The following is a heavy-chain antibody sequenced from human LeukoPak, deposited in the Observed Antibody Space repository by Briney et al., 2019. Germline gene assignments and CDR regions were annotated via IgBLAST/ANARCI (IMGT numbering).Heavy chain of an antibody. J-gene: IGHJ4*02. D-gene: IGHD3-22*01. V-gene: IGHV1-8*02. CDR3: ARAPGLVSYYDSSGYYYSGDFDY. Sequence: SSVKVSCKASGGTFSSYAISWVRQATGQGLEWMGWMNPNSGNTGYAQKFQGRVTMTRNTSISTAYMELSSLRSEDTAVYYCARAPGLVSYYDSSGYYYSGDFDYWGQGTLVTVSS. CDR2: MNPNSGNT. CDR1: GGTFSSYA.